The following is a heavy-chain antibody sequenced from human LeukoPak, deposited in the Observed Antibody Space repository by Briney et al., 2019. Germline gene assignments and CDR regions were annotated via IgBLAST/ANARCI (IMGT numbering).Heavy chain of an antibody. CDR3: ANLDWGWVLLGY. CDR1: GFTFSSYG. J-gene: IGHJ4*02. V-gene: IGHV3-30*02. CDR2: IRYDGSNK. Sequence: PGGSLRLSCAASGFTFSSYGMHWVRQAPGKGLGWVAFIRYDGSNKYYADSVKGRFTISRGNSKNTLYLQMNSLRAEDTAVYYCANLDWGWVLLGYWGQGTLVAVSS. D-gene: IGHD3/OR15-3a*01.